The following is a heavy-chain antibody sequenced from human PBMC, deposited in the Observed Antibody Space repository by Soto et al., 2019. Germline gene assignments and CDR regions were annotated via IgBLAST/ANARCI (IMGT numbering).Heavy chain of an antibody. CDR3: ARATGTLRSRNCDY. Sequence: PSETLSLTCSVSGGSISTVGHYWTWIRQPPGTGLGWIGSIYHTGSTYYSKSLRSRLTMSVDTSKSQFSLRLSSVTAADTAVYYCARATGTLRSRNCDYWGQGSLVTVSS. CDR2: IYHTGST. V-gene: IGHV4-31*03. D-gene: IGHD1-1*01. CDR1: GGSISTVGHY. J-gene: IGHJ4*02.